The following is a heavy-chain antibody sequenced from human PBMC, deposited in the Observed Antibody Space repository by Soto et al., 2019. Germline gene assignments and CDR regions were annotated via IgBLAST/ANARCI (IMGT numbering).Heavy chain of an antibody. D-gene: IGHD3-3*01. CDR1: GGTFSSYA. V-gene: IGHV1-69*13. CDR2: IIPIFGTA. CDR3: ARVFFVEYYYGMEV. J-gene: IGHJ6*02. Sequence: SVKVSCKASGGTFSSYAISWVRQAPGQGLEWMGGIIPIFGTANYAQKFQGRVTITADESTSTAYMELRSLRSDDTAVYYCARVFFVEYYYGMEVWGQGTTVTVSS.